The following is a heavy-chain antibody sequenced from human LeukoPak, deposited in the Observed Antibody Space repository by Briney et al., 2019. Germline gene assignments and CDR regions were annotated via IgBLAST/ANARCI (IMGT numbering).Heavy chain of an antibody. Sequence: GGSLRLSCAASGFTFSSYAMHWVRQAPGKGPEYVSAISSNGGSTYYANSVKGRFTISRDNSKNTLYLQMGSLRAEDMAVYYCARLGLARTADYWGQGTLVTVSS. J-gene: IGHJ4*02. V-gene: IGHV3-64*01. CDR1: GFTFSSYA. CDR2: ISSNGGST. D-gene: IGHD3-16*01. CDR3: ARLGLARTADY.